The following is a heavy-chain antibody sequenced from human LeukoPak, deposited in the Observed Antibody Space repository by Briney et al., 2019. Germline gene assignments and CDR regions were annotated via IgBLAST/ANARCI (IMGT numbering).Heavy chain of an antibody. CDR1: GGSISSSRYY. CDR3: ARDRSSSSRGDFDY. J-gene: IGHJ4*02. D-gene: IGHD6-6*01. Sequence: SETLSLTCTVSGGSISSSRYYWGWIRQPPGKGLEWIGSIYYSGSTYYNPSLKSRVTISVDTSKNQFSLKLSSVTAADTAVYYCARDRSSSSRGDFDYWGQGTLVTVSS. CDR2: IYYSGST. V-gene: IGHV4-39*02.